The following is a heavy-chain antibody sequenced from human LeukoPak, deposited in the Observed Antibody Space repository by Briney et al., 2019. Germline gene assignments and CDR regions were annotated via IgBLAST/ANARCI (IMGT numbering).Heavy chain of an antibody. Sequence: PSETLSLTCAVYGGSFSGYYWSWIRQPPGKGLEWIGGINHSGSTNYNPSLKSRVTISVDTSKNQFSLKLSSVTAADTAVYYCARRNCSGGSCYSGAGDYWGQGTLVTVSS. CDR2: INHSGST. V-gene: IGHV4-34*01. CDR1: GGSFSGYY. CDR3: ARRNCSGGSCYSGAGDY. J-gene: IGHJ4*02. D-gene: IGHD2-15*01.